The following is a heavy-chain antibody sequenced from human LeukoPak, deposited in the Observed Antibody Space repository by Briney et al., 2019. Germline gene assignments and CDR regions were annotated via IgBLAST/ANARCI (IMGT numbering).Heavy chain of an antibody. J-gene: IGHJ3*02. D-gene: IGHD2-2*01. CDR2: IYPGDSDT. V-gene: IGHV5-51*01. Sequence: GESLKISCKGSGYSFTSYWIGWVRHMPGKGLEWMGIIYPGDSDTRYSPSFQGQVTISADKSISTAYLQWSSLKASDTAMYYCAMPGVYCSSTSCASSYAFDIWGQGTMVTVSS. CDR1: GYSFTSYW. CDR3: AMPGVYCSSTSCASSYAFDI.